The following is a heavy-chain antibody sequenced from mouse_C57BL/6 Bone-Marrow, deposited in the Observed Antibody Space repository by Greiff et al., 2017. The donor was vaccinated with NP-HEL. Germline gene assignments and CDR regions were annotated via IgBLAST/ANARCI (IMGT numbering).Heavy chain of an antibody. D-gene: IGHD1-1*01. Sequence: VQLQQSGPELVKPGASVKISCKASGYTFTDYYMHWVKQSPGKSLEWIGDITPNNGGTSYNQKFKGKATLTVDKSSSTAYMELRSLTSEDSAVYYCARITTLGPSYWDFDVWGTGTTVTVSS. CDR3: ARITTLGPSYWDFDV. CDR2: ITPNNGGT. J-gene: IGHJ1*03. V-gene: IGHV1-26*01. CDR1: GYTFTDYY.